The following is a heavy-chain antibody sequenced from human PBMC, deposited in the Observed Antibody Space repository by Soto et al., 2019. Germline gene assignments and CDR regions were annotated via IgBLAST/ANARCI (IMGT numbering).Heavy chain of an antibody. D-gene: IGHD6-13*01. J-gene: IGHJ4*02. CDR3: AGASRWFVPYY. CDR1: GYTFTSYA. V-gene: IGHV1-3*01. Sequence: QVQLVQSGAEVKKPGASVKVSCKASGYTFTSYAMHWVRQAPGQRLEWMAWINAGNGNTKYSQKFQGRVTITRDTSVIKDYMGLSSLCSDVTYLYLFAGASRWFVPYYWCQGTLVTVSS. CDR2: INAGNGNT.